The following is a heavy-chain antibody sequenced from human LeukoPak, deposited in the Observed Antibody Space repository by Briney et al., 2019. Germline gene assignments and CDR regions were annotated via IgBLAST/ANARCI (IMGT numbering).Heavy chain of an antibody. J-gene: IGHJ4*02. CDR3: AKKDDGSGSFTFDY. D-gene: IGHD3-10*01. CDR1: GFTFSSYG. V-gene: IGHV3-30*18. Sequence: GRSLRLSCAASGFTFSSYGMHWVRQAPGKGLEWVAVISYDGSNKYYADSVKGRFTISRDNSKNTLYLQMNSLRAEDTAVYYCAKKDDGSGSFTFDYWGQGTLVTVSS. CDR2: ISYDGSNK.